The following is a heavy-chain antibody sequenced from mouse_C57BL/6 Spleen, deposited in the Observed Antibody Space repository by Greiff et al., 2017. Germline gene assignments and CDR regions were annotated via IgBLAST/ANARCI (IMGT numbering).Heavy chain of an antibody. D-gene: IGHD2-5*01. J-gene: IGHJ2*01. Sequence: QVQLQQPGAELVMPGASVKLSCKASGYTFTSYWMHWVKQRPGQGLEWIGEIDPSDSYTNYNQKFKGKSTLTVDKSSSTAYMQLSSLSSEDSAVYYCARFIVTTRYVDYWGQGTTLTVSS. CDR2: IDPSDSYT. CDR1: GYTFTSYW. CDR3: ARFIVTTRYVDY. V-gene: IGHV1-69*01.